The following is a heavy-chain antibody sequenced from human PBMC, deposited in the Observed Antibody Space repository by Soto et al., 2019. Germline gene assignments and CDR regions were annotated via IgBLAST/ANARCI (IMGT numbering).Heavy chain of an antibody. CDR1: GYTFTSYY. CDR2: INPSGGST. J-gene: IGHJ5*02. CDR3: AIVLDFVFWRRYSATWIVP. V-gene: IGHV1-46*03. D-gene: IGHD3-3*01. Sequence: SVKVSCKASGYTFTSYYMHLVRQAPGQGHEWMGIINPSGGSTSYAQKFQGRITITRDTSTSTVYMELSSLRSEDPAVYYCAIVLDFVFWRRYSATWIVPLGQGTL.